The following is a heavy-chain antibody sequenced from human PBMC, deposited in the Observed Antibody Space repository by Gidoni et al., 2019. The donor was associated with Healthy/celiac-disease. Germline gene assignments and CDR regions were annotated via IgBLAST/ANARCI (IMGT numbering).Heavy chain of an antibody. V-gene: IGHV3-30*18. CDR1: GFTFSSYG. CDR2: ISYDGSNK. D-gene: IGHD2-21*01. Sequence: QVQLVDSGAGMVQPGTSLRLSCAASGFTFSSYGMHWVRQAPGKGLEWVAVISYDGSNKYYADSVKGRFTISRDNSKNTLYLQMNSLRAEDTAVYYCAKDRGIVSLGDVWGKGTTVTVSS. J-gene: IGHJ6*04. CDR3: AKDRGIVSLGDV.